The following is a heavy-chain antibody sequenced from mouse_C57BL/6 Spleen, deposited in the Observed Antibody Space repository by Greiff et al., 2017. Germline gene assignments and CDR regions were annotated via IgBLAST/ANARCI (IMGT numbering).Heavy chain of an antibody. J-gene: IGHJ4*01. D-gene: IGHD1-1*01. CDR2: FYPGSGSI. CDR3: ASRDYYSSSYNYAMAY. V-gene: IGHV1-62-2*01. CDR1: GYTFTEYT. Sequence: QVQLQQSGAELVKPGASVKLSCKASGYTFTEYTIHWVKQRSGQGLEWIGWFYPGSGSIKYTEKFKDKGTLTADKASSKGYMELSRLTSEDSAVYFCASRDYYSSSYNYAMAYWGQGTSVTVSS.